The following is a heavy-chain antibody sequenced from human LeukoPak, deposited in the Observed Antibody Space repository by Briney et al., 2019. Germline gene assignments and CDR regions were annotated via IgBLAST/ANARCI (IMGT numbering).Heavy chain of an antibody. CDR1: DGSILRSFDY. J-gene: IGHJ4*02. V-gene: IGHV4-39*02. D-gene: IGHD1-20*01. CDR2: VYYSGAT. CDR3: ARLIANWTYYFDY. Sequence: SETLSLTCTVSDGSILRSFDYWGWIRQPPGKGLEWIGSVYYSGATYHSPSLKSRVSISVDTSKNHFSLKLTSVTAADTAMYYCARLIANWTYYFDYWGQGTLVTVSS.